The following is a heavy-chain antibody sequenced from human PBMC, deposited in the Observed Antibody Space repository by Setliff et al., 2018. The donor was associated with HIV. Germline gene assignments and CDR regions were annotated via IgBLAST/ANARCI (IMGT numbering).Heavy chain of an antibody. CDR2: FLPMLGIS. J-gene: IGHJ5*02. D-gene: IGHD1-26*01. CDR3: ARARLQGIVTAVGPRDNCLDP. CDR1: GGTISNSG. Sequence: SVKVSCKASGGTISNSGISWVRQAPGQGLEWMGGFLPMLGISNYAQKFQGRVTITADESTSTVYMELRSLTSDDTAVYYCARARLQGIVTAVGPRDNCLDPWGQGTRVTVSS. V-gene: IGHV1-69*10.